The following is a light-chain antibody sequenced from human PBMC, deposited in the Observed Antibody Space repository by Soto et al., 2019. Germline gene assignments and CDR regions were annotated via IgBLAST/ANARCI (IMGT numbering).Light chain of an antibody. Sequence: EIVLTQSPATLSLSPGERATLSCRASQSVRSYLVWYQQKPGQAPRLLIYDASTRATGIPARFSGSGSGTDFTLTISSLEPEDFAVYYCQHRSAWPITFGGGNKVEIK. CDR1: QSVRSY. CDR2: DAS. J-gene: IGKJ4*01. V-gene: IGKV3-11*01. CDR3: QHRSAWPIT.